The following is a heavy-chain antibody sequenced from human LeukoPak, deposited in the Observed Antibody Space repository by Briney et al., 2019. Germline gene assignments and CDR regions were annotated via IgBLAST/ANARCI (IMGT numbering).Heavy chain of an antibody. V-gene: IGHV1-58*02. CDR2: IVVGSGNT. D-gene: IGHD2-2*01. Sequence: SVKVSCKASGFTFSSSAIQWVRQVRGQRLEWIGWIVVGSGNTNYPQKFQDRVTITKDMSTMTAYMELSSLRSEDTALYYCAAVFFSSTVPYFDHWAQGTLVTVSS. CDR3: AAVFFSSTVPYFDH. CDR1: GFTFSSSA. J-gene: IGHJ4*02.